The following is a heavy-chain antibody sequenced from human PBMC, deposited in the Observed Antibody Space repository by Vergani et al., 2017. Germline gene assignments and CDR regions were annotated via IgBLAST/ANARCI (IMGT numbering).Heavy chain of an antibody. CDR3: AKDIDVLLWFGEGKSGAFDI. D-gene: IGHD3-10*01. J-gene: IGHJ3*02. CDR2: ISWNSGSI. CDR1: GFTFDDYA. V-gene: IGHV3-9*01. Sequence: EVQLLESGGGLVQPGRSLRLSCAASGFTFDDYAMHWVRQAPGKGLEWVSGISWNSGSIGYADSVKGRFTISRDNAKNSLYLQMNSLRAEDTALYYCAKDIDVLLWFGEGKSGAFDIWGQGTMVTVSS.